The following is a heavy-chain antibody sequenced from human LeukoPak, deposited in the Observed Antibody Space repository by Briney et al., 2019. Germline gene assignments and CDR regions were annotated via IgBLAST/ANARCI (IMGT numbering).Heavy chain of an antibody. J-gene: IGHJ4*02. V-gene: IGHV7-4-1*02. CDR3: ARDAGGSGSFGDY. CDR2: INTYTGNP. Sequence: ASVKLSCTASGYSFTSNGMNWVRQAPGQGLEWMGWINTYTGNPTYAQGFTGRFVFSLDTSVSTAYLQISSLKAEDTAVYYCARDAGGSGSFGDYWGQGTLVTVSS. D-gene: IGHD3-10*01. CDR1: GYSFTSNG.